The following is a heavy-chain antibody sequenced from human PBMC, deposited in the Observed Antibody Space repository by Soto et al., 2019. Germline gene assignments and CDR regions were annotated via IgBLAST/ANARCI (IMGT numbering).Heavy chain of an antibody. CDR3: ARELSYGMDV. V-gene: IGHV4-59*11. J-gene: IGHJ6*02. Sequence: HVQLQESGPGLVKPSETLSLSCTVSGASINSHFWTWIRQPPGKGLEWIGSIYFSGSNNYNPSLTGRVSISLDRAKSQFFLNLTSVTAADTAMYSCARELSYGMDVSGQGTTVIVSS. CDR1: GASINSHF. CDR2: IYFSGSN.